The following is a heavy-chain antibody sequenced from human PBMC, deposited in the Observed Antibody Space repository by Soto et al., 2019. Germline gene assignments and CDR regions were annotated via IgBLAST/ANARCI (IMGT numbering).Heavy chain of an antibody. CDR2: IRSRADDYAT. V-gene: IGHV3-73*01. Sequence: EVQLVESGGGLVQPGGALKLSCAASGFTFSGSAIHWVRQASGKGLEWVGRIRSRADDYATAYAASVKGRFTISRDESQNTAYLQMNSLKTEDTAVYYCTRWDSTVTILAYYYGMDVWGRGTTVTVSS. J-gene: IGHJ6*02. CDR1: GFTFSGSA. CDR3: TRWDSTVTILAYYYGMDV. D-gene: IGHD4-17*01.